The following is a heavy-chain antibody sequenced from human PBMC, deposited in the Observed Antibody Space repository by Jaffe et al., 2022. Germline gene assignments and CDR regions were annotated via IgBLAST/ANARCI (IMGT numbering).Heavy chain of an antibody. J-gene: IGHJ3*02. CDR3: ARGYAGAFDI. V-gene: IGHV3-7*03. Sequence: EVQLVESGGGLVQPGGSLRLSCDASGFTFSAYWMRWVRQPPGKGLEWVANIDEDGGQKYYVDSVKGRFTFSRDNAKNSLYLQMNSLRPDDTAVYYCARGYAGAFDIWGQGTLVTVSS. CDR2: IDEDGGQK. D-gene: IGHD5-18*01. CDR1: GFTFSAYW.